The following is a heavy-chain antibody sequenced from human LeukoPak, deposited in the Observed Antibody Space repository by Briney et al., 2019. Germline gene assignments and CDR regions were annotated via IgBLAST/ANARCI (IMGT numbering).Heavy chain of an antibody. Sequence: PGASLQISCQGSGYIFTSHWIGWVRQLPGKGLEWMGIIYPGDSDTRYSPSFQGQVTISADKSISTAYLQWSSLKASDTAMYYCARPDGSGSPDYWGQGTRVTASS. V-gene: IGHV5-51*01. CDR3: ARPDGSGSPDY. CDR2: IYPGDSDT. D-gene: IGHD3-10*01. CDR1: GYIFTSHW. J-gene: IGHJ4*02.